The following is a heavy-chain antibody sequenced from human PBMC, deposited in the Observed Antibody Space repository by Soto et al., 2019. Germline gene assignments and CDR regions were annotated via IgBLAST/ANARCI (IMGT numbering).Heavy chain of an antibody. CDR3: ATEYNADSAFDI. V-gene: IGHV3-33*01. D-gene: IGHD1-26*01. CDR1: GFIFSTYG. J-gene: IGHJ6*02. Sequence: LSCAASGFIFSTYGMHWVRQAPGKGLEWVAMTWYDESHKYYADSVKGRFTISRDNSMNTLYLQMNSLRAEDTAVYYCATEYNADSAFDIWGQGTTVTVSS. CDR2: TWYDESHK.